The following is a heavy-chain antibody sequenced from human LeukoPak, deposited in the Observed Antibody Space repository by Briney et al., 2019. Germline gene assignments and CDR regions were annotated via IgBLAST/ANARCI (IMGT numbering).Heavy chain of an antibody. CDR1: GFTFSDYY. V-gene: IGHV3-11*06. D-gene: IGHD3-22*01. Sequence: GGSLRLSCAASGFTFSDYYMSWIRQAPGKGLEWVSYISSSSSYTNYADSVKGRFTISRDNAKNSLYLLMNSLRTEDTAVYYCAATYYYDGSGDYWGQGTLVTVSS. CDR2: ISSSSSYT. CDR3: AATYYYDGSGDY. J-gene: IGHJ4*02.